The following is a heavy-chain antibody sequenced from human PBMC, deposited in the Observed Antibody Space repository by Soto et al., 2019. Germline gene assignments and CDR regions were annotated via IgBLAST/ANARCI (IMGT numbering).Heavy chain of an antibody. CDR3: AKSRDAYNFYFYYGMDV. V-gene: IGHV3-30*18. J-gene: IGHJ6*02. Sequence: QVPLVESGGGVVQPGTSLRLSCAASGFTFSNYGMHWVRQTPGKGLEWVALILYDGSNEYYADSVKGRFTISRDNSKNTLYLQVSSLRAEDTAVYYCAKSRDAYNFYFYYGMDVWGQGTSVTVSS. CDR1: GFTFSNYG. CDR2: ILYDGSNE. D-gene: IGHD1-1*01.